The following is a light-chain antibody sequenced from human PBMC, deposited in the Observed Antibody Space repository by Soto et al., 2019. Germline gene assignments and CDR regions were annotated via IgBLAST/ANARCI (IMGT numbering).Light chain of an antibody. CDR3: KSYAGSNTYV. Sequence: QSALTQPPSASGSPGQSVTISCTGTKNDIGVYDFVSWYQHHPGKAPRLIIYEVVQRPSGVPDRFSGSKSGNTASLTVSGPQAAEEAYYFCKSYAGSNTYVFGSGTKLTVL. CDR2: EVV. V-gene: IGLV2-8*01. CDR1: KNDIGVYDF. J-gene: IGLJ1*01.